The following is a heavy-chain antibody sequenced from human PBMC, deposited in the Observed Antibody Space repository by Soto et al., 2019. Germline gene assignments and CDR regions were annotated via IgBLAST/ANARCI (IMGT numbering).Heavy chain of an antibody. CDR3: ARRHRPSYTSDY. D-gene: IGHD4-4*01. Sequence: EVQLVESGGGLVQPGGSLRLSCAAAGFTCSSYWLLWGLQAPGKGLEWVSRINDDGRRTSYADSVKGRFTISRDNAKNTLYLQMNSLRDDDTAIYYCARRHRPSYTSDYWGQGTLVTVSS. V-gene: IGHV3-74*01. CDR2: INDDGRRT. CDR1: GFTCSSYW. J-gene: IGHJ4*02.